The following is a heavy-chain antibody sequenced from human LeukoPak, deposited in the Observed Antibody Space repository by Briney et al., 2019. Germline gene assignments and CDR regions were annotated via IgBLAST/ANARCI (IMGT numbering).Heavy chain of an antibody. D-gene: IGHD3-3*01. V-gene: IGHV3-49*03. CDR1: GFTFGDYA. CDR2: IRSKAYGGTT. Sequence: GGSLRLSCTASGFTFGDYAMSWFRQAPGKGLEWVGFIRSKAYGGTTEYAASVKGRFTISRDDSKSIAYLQMNSLKTEDTAVYYCTRDCDFWSGYYAFDYWGQGTLVTVSS. CDR3: TRDCDFWSGYYAFDY. J-gene: IGHJ4*02.